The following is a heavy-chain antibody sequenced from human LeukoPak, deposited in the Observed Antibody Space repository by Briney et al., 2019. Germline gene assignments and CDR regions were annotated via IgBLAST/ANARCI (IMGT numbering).Heavy chain of an antibody. J-gene: IGHJ4*02. D-gene: IGHD3-10*01. V-gene: IGHV1-69*13. Sequence: SVKVSCKASGGTYSSYAISWVRQAPGQGLEWMGGIIPIFGTANYAQKFQGRVTITADESTSTAYMELSSLRSEDTAVYYCARLHGQYGSGSYHLDYWGQGTLVTVSS. CDR3: ARLHGQYGSGSYHLDY. CDR2: IIPIFGTA. CDR1: GGTYSSYA.